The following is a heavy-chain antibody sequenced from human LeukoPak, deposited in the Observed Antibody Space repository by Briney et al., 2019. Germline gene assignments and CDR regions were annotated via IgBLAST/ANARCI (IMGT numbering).Heavy chain of an antibody. D-gene: IGHD3-22*01. J-gene: IGHJ5*02. V-gene: IGHV4-59*01. CDR3: AREASTYYYDSSGYYPNWFDP. Sequence: SETLSLTCAVYGGSFSGYYWSWIRQPPGKGLEWLGHIYYSGSTSYNPSLKSRITISVDPSKNQFSLRLSSVTAADTAVYYCAREASTYYYDSSGYYPNWFDPWGQGTLVTVSS. CDR1: GGSFSGYY. CDR2: IYYSGST.